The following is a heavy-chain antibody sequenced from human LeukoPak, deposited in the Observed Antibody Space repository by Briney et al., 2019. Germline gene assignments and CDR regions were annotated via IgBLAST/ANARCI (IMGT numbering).Heavy chain of an antibody. J-gene: IGHJ4*02. D-gene: IGHD7-27*01. CDR1: GFTFSNYG. CDR3: ARDITGDPPPYYFDY. V-gene: IGHV3-33*01. Sequence: GGSLRLSCAASGFTFSNYGLHWVRQAPGKGLEWLAVMWFDGSHKYYADSVKGRFTISRDNSKSMLYLQMNSLRAEDTAVYYCARDITGDPPPYYFDYWGQGSLVTVSS. CDR2: MWFDGSHK.